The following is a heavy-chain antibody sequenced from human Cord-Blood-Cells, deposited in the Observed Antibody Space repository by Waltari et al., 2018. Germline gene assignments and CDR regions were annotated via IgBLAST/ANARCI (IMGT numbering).Heavy chain of an antibody. CDR3: ARGPIQLDY. D-gene: IGHD6-6*01. CDR1: GYSISSGSS. Sequence: QVQLQESGPGLVKPSETLSLTCTVSGYSISSGSSWGWIRQPPGKGLEWIGCIYHSGSTYYTPSLKSRVTISVDTSKNQFSLKLSSVTAADTAVYYCARGPIQLDYWGQGTLVTVSS. J-gene: IGHJ4*02. CDR2: IYHSGST. V-gene: IGHV4-38-2*02.